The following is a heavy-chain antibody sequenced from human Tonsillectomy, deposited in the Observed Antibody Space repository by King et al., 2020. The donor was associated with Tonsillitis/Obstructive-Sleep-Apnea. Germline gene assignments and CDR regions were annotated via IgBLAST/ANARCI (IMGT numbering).Heavy chain of an antibody. CDR1: GGSISSSSYY. V-gene: IGHV4-39*01. CDR2: IYYSGST. D-gene: IGHD1-26*01. CDR3: ARPIDMDV. J-gene: IGHJ6*03. Sequence: QLQESGPGLVKPSETLSLTCTVSGGSISSSSYYWGWIRQPPGKGLEGIGSIYYSGSTYYNPSLKSRVTISVDTSKNQFSLKLSSVTAADTAGYYCARPIDMDVWGKGTTVTVSS.